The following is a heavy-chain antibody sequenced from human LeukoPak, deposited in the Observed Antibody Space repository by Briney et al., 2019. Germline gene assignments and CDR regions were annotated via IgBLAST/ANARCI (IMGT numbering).Heavy chain of an antibody. CDR1: GFTFSSYA. Sequence: GGSLRLSCAASGFTFSSYAMSWVRQAPGKGLEWVAVISYDGSNKYYADSVKGRFTISRDNSKNTLYLQMNSLRAEDTAVYYCAKDGDNHFDYWGQGTLVTVSS. V-gene: IGHV3-30*18. CDR2: ISYDGSNK. J-gene: IGHJ4*02. D-gene: IGHD7-27*01. CDR3: AKDGDNHFDY.